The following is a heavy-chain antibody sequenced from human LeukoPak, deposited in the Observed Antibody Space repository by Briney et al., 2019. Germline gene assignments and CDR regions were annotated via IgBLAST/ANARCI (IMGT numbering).Heavy chain of an antibody. CDR2: ISSRSSYI. Sequence: GSLRLSCAASGFTFSSYSMNWVRQAPGKGLEWVSSISSRSSYIYYAASVKGRLTISRDNAKNSLYLQMNSLRAEDTAVYYCARDLLMVRGVILFDPWGQGTLVTVSS. D-gene: IGHD3-10*01. CDR3: ARDLLMVRGVILFDP. CDR1: GFTFSSYS. J-gene: IGHJ5*02. V-gene: IGHV3-21*01.